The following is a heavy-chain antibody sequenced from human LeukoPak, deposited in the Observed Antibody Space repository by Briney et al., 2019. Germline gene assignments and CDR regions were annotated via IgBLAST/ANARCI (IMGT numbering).Heavy chain of an antibody. V-gene: IGHV5-51*01. Sequence: GESLKISCKGSGYSFTSYWIGWVRQMPGKGLEWMGIIYPGDSDTRYSPSFQGQVTISADKSISTAYLQWSSLKASDTAMYYCASLPSFFGVVTNPFDYWGQGTLVTVSS. CDR3: ASLPSFFGVVTNPFDY. D-gene: IGHD3-3*01. CDR1: GYSFTSYW. CDR2: IYPGDSDT. J-gene: IGHJ4*02.